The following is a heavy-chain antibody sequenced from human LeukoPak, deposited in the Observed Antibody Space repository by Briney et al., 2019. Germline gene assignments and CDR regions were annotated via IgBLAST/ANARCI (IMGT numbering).Heavy chain of an antibody. Sequence: ASVKVSCKASGGTFSSYAISWVRQAPGQGLEWMGGIIPIFGTANYAQKFQGRVTITRDESTRTVHLELTSLTSDDTAVYYCARDVHGDYGSGWFDPWGQGTLVSVSS. CDR1: GGTFSSYA. CDR2: IIPIFGTA. V-gene: IGHV1-69*05. CDR3: ARDVHGDYGSGWFDP. D-gene: IGHD4-17*01. J-gene: IGHJ5*02.